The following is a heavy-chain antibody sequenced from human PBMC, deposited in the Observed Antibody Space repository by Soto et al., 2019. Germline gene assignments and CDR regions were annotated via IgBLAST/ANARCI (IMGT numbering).Heavy chain of an antibody. J-gene: IGHJ6*02. D-gene: IGHD5-18*01. V-gene: IGHV4-34*01. CDR3: ARGKPSGYRFGPRNFFYYGLDV. CDR1: SASLDNPY. CDR2: VHPSGST. Sequence: SETLSLTCAVFSASLDNPYLAWIHKSPPKGLEWIGEVHPSGSTDYNPSLKSRLTLSLDTSKNQFSLKVASVTAPDTAVYFCARGKPSGYRFGPRNFFYYGLDVWG.